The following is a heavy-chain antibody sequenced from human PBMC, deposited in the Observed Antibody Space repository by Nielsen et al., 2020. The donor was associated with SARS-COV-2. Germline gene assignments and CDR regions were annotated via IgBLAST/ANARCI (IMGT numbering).Heavy chain of an antibody. D-gene: IGHD3-9*01. Sequence: GGSLRLSCAASGFTLSSYTMNWVRQAPGKGLEWVSAISGSGGSTYYADSVKGRFTISRDNSKNTLYLQMNSLRAEDTAVYYCAKDLVKFDILTGYDYWGQGTLVTVSS. V-gene: IGHV3-23*01. CDR2: ISGSGGST. CDR1: GFTLSSYT. J-gene: IGHJ4*02. CDR3: AKDLVKFDILTGYDY.